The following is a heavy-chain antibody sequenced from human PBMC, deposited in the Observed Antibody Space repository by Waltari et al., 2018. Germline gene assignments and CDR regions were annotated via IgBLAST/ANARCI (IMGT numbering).Heavy chain of an antibody. CDR1: GGSISSGSYY. D-gene: IGHD1-1*01. CDR3: ASQRGDWYFDL. J-gene: IGHJ2*01. CDR2: IYTSGST. Sequence: QVQLQESGPGLVKPSQTLSLTCTVSGGSISSGSYYWRWIRQPAGKGLEWIGRIYTSGSTNYNPSLKSRVTISVDTSKNQFSLKLSSVTAADTAVYYCASQRGDWYFDLWGRGTLVTVSS. V-gene: IGHV4-61*02.